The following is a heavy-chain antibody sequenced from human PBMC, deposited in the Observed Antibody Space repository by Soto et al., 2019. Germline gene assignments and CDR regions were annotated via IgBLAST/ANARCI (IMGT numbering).Heavy chain of an antibody. V-gene: IGHV3-15*07. J-gene: IGHJ4*02. D-gene: IGHD3-16*01. Sequence: EVQLAESGGDLVKPGGSLRLSCAASGFTFNAAWMNWVRQTPGKGLEWVGRIKSKVNGGTIDYAAPVKGRFTISRDDSKNTLYLEMNSLKTEDTAVYYWPADLPDWGAYAFDYWGQGTLVTVSS. CDR3: PADLPDWGAYAFDY. CDR1: GFTFNAAW. CDR2: IKSKVNGGTI.